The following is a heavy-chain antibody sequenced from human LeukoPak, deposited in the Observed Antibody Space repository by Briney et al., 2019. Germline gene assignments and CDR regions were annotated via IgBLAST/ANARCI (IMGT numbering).Heavy chain of an antibody. V-gene: IGHV4-4*02. Sequence: SGTLSLTCAVSGGSISSSNWWSWIRQPPGKGLEWIGEIYHSGSTNYNPSLKSRVTISVDTSKNQFSLKLSSVTAADTAVYYCARSMFGELLYFDYWGQGTLVTVSS. CDR2: IYHSGST. CDR1: GGSISSSNW. CDR3: ARSMFGELLYFDY. J-gene: IGHJ4*02. D-gene: IGHD3-10*02.